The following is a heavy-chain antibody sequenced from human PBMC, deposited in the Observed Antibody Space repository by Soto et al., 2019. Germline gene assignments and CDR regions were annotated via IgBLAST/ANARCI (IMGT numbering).Heavy chain of an antibody. V-gene: IGHV3-23*01. Sequence: HPRGSLTLSCVAYGFTFSTYAMSWVRQAPGQGLEWVSALTPSGGETYYAYSEKGRFTISRDNAMNAPYLQMNSLRIGDTAVYYCAHPRGYGVFDAYDIWGQGTMVTVSS. J-gene: IGHJ3*02. CDR1: GFTFSTYA. D-gene: IGHD4-17*01. CDR2: LTPSGGET. CDR3: AHPRGYGVFDAYDI.